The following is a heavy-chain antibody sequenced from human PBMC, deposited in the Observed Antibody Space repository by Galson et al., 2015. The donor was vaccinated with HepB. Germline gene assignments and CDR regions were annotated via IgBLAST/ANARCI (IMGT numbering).Heavy chain of an antibody. CDR3: ARATHALEQQLGFDY. Sequence: SLRLSCAASGFTFSSYSMNWVRQAPGKGLEWVSYISSSSSTIYYADSVKGRFTISRDNAKNSLYLQMNSLRAEDTAVYYCARATHALEQQLGFDYWGQGTLVTVSS. D-gene: IGHD6-13*01. CDR1: GFTFSSYS. V-gene: IGHV3-48*04. CDR2: ISSSSSTI. J-gene: IGHJ4*02.